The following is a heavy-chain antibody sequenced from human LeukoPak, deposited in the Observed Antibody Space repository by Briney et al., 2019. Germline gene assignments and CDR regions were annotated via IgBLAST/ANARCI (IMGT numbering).Heavy chain of an antibody. CDR3: ARDNSVGDNAWWFDP. Sequence: GGSLRLSCAASGFTLSSYAMHWVRQAPGKGMEWEAVISYDGSNKYYADSVKGRFTISRDNSKNTLYLQMNSLRAEETAVYYCARDNSVGDNAWWFDPRGQGTLVTVSS. V-gene: IGHV3-30*04. CDR1: GFTLSSYA. J-gene: IGHJ5*02. D-gene: IGHD1-26*01. CDR2: ISYDGSNK.